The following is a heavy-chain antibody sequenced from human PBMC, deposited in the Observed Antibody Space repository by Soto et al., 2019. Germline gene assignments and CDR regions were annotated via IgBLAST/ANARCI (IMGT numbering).Heavy chain of an antibody. D-gene: IGHD3-22*01. Sequence: QITLKESGPTLVKPTQTLTLTCTFSGFSLTTRGVGVGWIRQPPGKALECLALIYWDDDKRYSPSLQSRLSITKDTSKNQVVLTMTNMDPVDTATYYCAHAYDSSGYYYYFDYWGQGTLVTVSS. V-gene: IGHV2-5*02. CDR1: GFSLTTRGVG. CDR2: IYWDDDK. CDR3: AHAYDSSGYYYYFDY. J-gene: IGHJ4*02.